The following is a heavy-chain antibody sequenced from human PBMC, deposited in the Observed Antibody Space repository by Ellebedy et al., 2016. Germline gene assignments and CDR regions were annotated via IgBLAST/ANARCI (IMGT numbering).Heavy chain of an antibody. CDR2: LNPNSGGT. CDR3: ARGGPSSFLGCFDP. V-gene: IGHV1-2*02. Sequence: ASVKVSCKASGYTFSDYYIHWVRQAPGQGLEWMGWLNPNSGGTKYAQKFQGRVTMTRDTSISTAYMELKRLRSDDTAVYYCARGGPSSFLGCFDPWGQGTLVNVSS. J-gene: IGHJ5*02. D-gene: IGHD6-6*01. CDR1: GYTFSDYY.